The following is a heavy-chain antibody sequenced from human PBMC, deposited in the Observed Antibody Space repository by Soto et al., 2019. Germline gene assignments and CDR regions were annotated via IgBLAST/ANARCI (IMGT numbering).Heavy chain of an antibody. D-gene: IGHD2-15*01. J-gene: IGHJ3*01. V-gene: IGHV4-38-2*01. CDR3: ARARWYDDFDV. CDR1: GFFISSGNY. Sequence: SETLSLTCAVSGFFISSGNYWGWMRKPPGKGLEWTGSIFHGGNTYYNPSLKSRVTISVDMSKNQFSLKLNSVTAADTAVYYCARARWYDDFDVWGQGTVVTVSS. CDR2: IFHGGNT.